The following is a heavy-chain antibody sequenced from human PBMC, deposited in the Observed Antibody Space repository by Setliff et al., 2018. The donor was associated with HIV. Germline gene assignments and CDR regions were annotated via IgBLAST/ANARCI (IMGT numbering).Heavy chain of an antibody. J-gene: IGHJ6*04. V-gene: IGHV1-18*01. D-gene: IGHD3-10*01. CDR2: IGTQNGNT. CDR1: GHTFTNVD. Sequence: ASVKVSCKASGHTFTNVDIHWLRRATGQGLEWMGWIGTQNGNTNYAQKFQGRVTMTTDTSTNTAYMELSSLTSDDTAVYYCAREGLWFGDRGFYMDVWGKGTAVTVSS. CDR3: AREGLWFGDRGFYMDV.